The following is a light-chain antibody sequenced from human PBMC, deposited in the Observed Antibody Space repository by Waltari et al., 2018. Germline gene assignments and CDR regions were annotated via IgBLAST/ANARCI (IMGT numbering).Light chain of an antibody. CDR2: DGS. Sequence: DVQMTQSPASLSASVGHRVTITCRASQSVSSWLAWYQQKPGKAPKLLIYDGSTLASGVPSRFSGSGSGTQFTLTISSLQPEDFATYFCQEYSTFSWTFGQGTKVEI. CDR1: QSVSSW. J-gene: IGKJ1*01. CDR3: QEYSTFSWT. V-gene: IGKV1-5*01.